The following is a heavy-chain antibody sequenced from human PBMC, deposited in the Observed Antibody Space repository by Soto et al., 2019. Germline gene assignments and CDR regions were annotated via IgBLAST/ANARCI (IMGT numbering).Heavy chain of an antibody. CDR2: MSPNSGAT. CDR1: GYTFTSYD. J-gene: IGHJ4*02. D-gene: IGHD3-22*01. CDR3: ARGGLKWYYYDSSGYYFD. Sequence: ASVKVSCKASGYTFTSYDINWVRQATGQGLEWMGWMSPNSGATGYAQKFQGRVTMTRDTSTSTVYMELSSLRSEDTAVYYCARGGLKWYYYDSSGYYFDWGQGTLVTXSS. V-gene: IGHV1-8*01.